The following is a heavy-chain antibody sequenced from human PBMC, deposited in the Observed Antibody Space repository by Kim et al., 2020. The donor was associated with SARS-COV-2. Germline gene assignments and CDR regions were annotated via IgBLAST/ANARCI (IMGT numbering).Heavy chain of an antibody. CDR1: GIPFSNAW. J-gene: IGHJ4*02. V-gene: IGHV3-15*01. D-gene: IGHD2-2*01. CDR2: IKSKTDGGTS. Sequence: GGSLRLSCAVSGIPFSNAWFNWVRQSPGEGLEWVGRIKSKTDGGTSDLAAPVKGRFAISRDDSKNTLYLLMNNVKTDDSAVYYCTTVSMRWGQGTLVTVS. CDR3: TTVSMR.